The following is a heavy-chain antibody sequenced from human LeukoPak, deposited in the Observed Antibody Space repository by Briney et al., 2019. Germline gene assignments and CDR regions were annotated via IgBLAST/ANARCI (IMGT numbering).Heavy chain of an antibody. D-gene: IGHD3-22*01. CDR1: GGSISSGSYY. V-gene: IGHV4-61*02. J-gene: IGHJ4*02. CDR3: ATTYYYDSSGYYHDDY. Sequence: SQTLSLTCTVSGGSISSGSYYWSWIRQPAGKGLEWIGRIYTSGSTNYNPSLKSRVTISVDTSKNQFSLKLSSVTAADTAVYYCATTYYYDSSGYYHDDYWGQGTLVTVSS. CDR2: IYTSGST.